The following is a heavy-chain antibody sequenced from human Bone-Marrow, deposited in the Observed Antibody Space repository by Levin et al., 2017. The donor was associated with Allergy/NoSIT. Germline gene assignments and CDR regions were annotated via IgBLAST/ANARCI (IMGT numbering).Heavy chain of an antibody. CDR3: ARDGGYSYGYKDY. CDR2: ISYDGSNK. J-gene: IGHJ4*02. V-gene: IGHV3-30-3*01. D-gene: IGHD5-18*01. CDR1: GFTFSSYA. Sequence: GGSLRLSCAASGFTFSSYAMHWVRQAPGKGLEWVAVISYDGSNKYYADSVKGRFTISRDNSKNTLYLQMNSLRAEDTAVYYCARDGGYSYGYKDYWGQGTVVTVSS.